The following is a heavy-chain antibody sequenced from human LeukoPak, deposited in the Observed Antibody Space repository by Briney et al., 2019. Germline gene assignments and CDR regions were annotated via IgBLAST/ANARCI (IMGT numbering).Heavy chain of an antibody. V-gene: IGHV3-33*01. J-gene: IGHJ4*02. CDR3: ARDYCGGDCYVDY. Sequence: PGGSLRLSCAASGFTFSSYGMHWVRQAPGKGLEGVAVIWYDGSSKYYADSVKGRFTISKDKSKNTLYLQMNNLRTEDTAVYYCARDYCGGDCYVDYWGQGTLGTVSS. CDR1: GFTFSSYG. D-gene: IGHD2-21*02. CDR2: IWYDGSSK.